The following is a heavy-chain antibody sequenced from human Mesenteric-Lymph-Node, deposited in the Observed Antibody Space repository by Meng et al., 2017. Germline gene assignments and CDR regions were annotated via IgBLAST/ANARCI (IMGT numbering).Heavy chain of an antibody. CDR3: ARRYGASAYNWFDP. J-gene: IGHJ5*02. V-gene: IGHV4-34*01. CDR2: INHSGST. Sequence: QVQLQQWGAGLLKPSETLSLTCAVYGGSFSGYYWSCIRQPPGKGLEWIGEINHSGSTNYNPSLKSRVTISVDTSKNQFSLKLSSVTAADTAVYYCARRYGASAYNWFDPWGQGTLVTVSS. D-gene: IGHD4-17*01. CDR1: GGSFSGYY.